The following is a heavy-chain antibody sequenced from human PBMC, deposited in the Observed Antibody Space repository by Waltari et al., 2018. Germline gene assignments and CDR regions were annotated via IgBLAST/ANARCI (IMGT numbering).Heavy chain of an antibody. CDR1: GFTFDDFA. J-gene: IGHJ3*02. CDR2: INWNSGSI. V-gene: IGHV3-9*01. CDR3: AKKNDEVFDRNGLVYDAFDM. Sequence: EVQLVESGGGLVQPGRSLRLSCAASGFTFDDFAMPWVRQAPGKGLGWVSGINWNSGSIGYGDSVKGRFTISRDNARNSLYLQMNRLTTEDTAVYYCAKKNDEVFDRNGLVYDAFDMWGQGTMVTVSS. D-gene: IGHD3-22*01.